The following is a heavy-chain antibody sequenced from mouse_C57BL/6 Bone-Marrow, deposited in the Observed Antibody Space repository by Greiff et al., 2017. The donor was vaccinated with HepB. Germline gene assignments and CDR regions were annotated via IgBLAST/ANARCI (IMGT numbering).Heavy chain of an antibody. J-gene: IGHJ3*01. CDR3: ARDLSYGYDVAY. V-gene: IGHV5-4*01. D-gene: IGHD2-2*01. CDR1: GFTFSSYA. CDR2: ISDGGSYT. Sequence: VQLVESGGRLVKPGGSPKLSCAASGFTFSSYAMSWVRQTPEKRREWGATISDGGSYTYYPDNVKGRFPISRDNAKNNLYLQRSHLKSEDTAMDYCARDLSYGYDVAYWGQGSLVTVSA.